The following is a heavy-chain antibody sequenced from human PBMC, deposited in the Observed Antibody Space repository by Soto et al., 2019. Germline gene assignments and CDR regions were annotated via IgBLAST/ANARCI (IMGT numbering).Heavy chain of an antibody. CDR3: ARAGRFLEWLLPDEYFQH. CDR2: INHSGST. CDR1: GGSFSGYY. D-gene: IGHD3-3*01. Sequence: SETLSLTCAVYGGSFSGYYWSWIRQPPGKGLEWIGEINHSGSTNYNPSLKSRVTISVDTSKNQFSLKLSSVTAADTAVYYCARAGRFLEWLLPDEYFQHWGQGTLVT. V-gene: IGHV4-34*01. J-gene: IGHJ1*01.